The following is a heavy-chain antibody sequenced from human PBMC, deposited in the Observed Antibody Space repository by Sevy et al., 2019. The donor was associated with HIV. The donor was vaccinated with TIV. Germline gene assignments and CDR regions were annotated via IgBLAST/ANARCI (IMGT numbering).Heavy chain of an antibody. CDR2: INPNSGGT. V-gene: IGHV1-2*02. J-gene: IGHJ3*02. CDR1: GYTFTGYY. D-gene: IGHD3-3*01. Sequence: ASVKVSCKASGYTFTGYYMHWVRQAPGQGLEWMGWINPNSGGTNYAQKFQGRVTMTRDTSISTAYMELSRLRSDDTAVYYCARDTAYYDFWSGYYTGGAFDIWGQGTMVTVSS. CDR3: ARDTAYYDFWSGYYTGGAFDI.